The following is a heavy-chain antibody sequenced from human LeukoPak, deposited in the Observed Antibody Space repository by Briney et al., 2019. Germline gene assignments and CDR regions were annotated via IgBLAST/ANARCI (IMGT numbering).Heavy chain of an antibody. Sequence: SGTLSLTCDVSGDSISGSNWWNWVRKPPGKGLEWIGGVYHSGSTNYNPSLKSRVTMSVDKSKNQFSLELRSVTAADTAVFYCVRRRYNYGFDSWGQGTLVTVSS. J-gene: IGHJ4*02. D-gene: IGHD5-18*01. CDR3: VRRRYNYGFDS. CDR2: VYHSGST. CDR1: GDSISGSNW. V-gene: IGHV4-4*02.